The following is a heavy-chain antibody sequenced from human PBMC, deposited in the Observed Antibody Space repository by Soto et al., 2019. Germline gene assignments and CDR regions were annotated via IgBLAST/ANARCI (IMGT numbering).Heavy chain of an antibody. CDR3: ARMRAGNSRHYLAY. V-gene: IGHV4-31*03. CDR1: GASVSNVSYY. D-gene: IGHD6-13*01. CDR2: IHYSGRP. Sequence: SETLSLTCTVSGASVSNVSYYWTWVRQRPGRGLEWIGLIHYSGRPLYTPSLKSRVTISVYTSKDHFSLNLRSETAADTDVYFCARMRAGNSRHYLAYRSQRSPVTVAS. J-gene: IGHJ4*02.